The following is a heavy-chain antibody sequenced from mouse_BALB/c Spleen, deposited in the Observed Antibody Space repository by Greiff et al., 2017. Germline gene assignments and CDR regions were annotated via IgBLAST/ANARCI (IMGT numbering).Heavy chain of an antibody. J-gene: IGHJ2*01. Sequence: EVQRVESGGDLVKPGGSLKLSCAASGFTFSSYGMSWVRQTPDKRLEWVATISSGGSYTYYPDSVKGRFTISRDNAKNTLYLQMSSLKSEDTAMYYCARHYGYDGRDYFDYWGQGTTLTVSS. V-gene: IGHV5-6*01. CDR1: GFTFSSYG. CDR3: ARHYGYDGRDYFDY. CDR2: ISSGGSYT. D-gene: IGHD2-2*01.